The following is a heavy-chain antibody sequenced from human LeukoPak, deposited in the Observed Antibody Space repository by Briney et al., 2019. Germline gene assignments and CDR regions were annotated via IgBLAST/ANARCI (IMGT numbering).Heavy chain of an antibody. CDR2: ISASGHYT. J-gene: IGHJ6*03. V-gene: IGHV3-23*01. CDR3: AKDGSWGDYQFYFYIDV. D-gene: IGHD3-16*01. CDR1: GFSFCNSA. Sequence: GGSLRRSGAGSGFSFCNSAMSWVRQAPGKGLEWISGISASGHYTYTADSLKGRFTISRDNSKNTLYLQMNSLRAEDTALYYCAKDGSWGDYQFYFYIDVWGKGTTVTVSS.